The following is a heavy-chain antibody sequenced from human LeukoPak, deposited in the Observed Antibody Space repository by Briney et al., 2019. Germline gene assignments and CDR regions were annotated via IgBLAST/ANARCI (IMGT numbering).Heavy chain of an antibody. Sequence: GGSLRLSCAASGFTFSSNWMHWVRQAPGKGLVWVSRINEDGSTTNYTDSVKGRSTIFRDNAKNTLYLQMNSLRAEDTAVYYCVRDLGGRSGHWGQGTLVTVSS. J-gene: IGHJ4*02. CDR2: INEDGSTT. V-gene: IGHV3-74*01. CDR3: VRDLGGRSGH. D-gene: IGHD1-26*01. CDR1: GFTFSSNW.